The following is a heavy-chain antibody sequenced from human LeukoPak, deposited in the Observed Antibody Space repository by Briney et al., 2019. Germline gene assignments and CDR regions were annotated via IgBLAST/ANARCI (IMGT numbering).Heavy chain of an antibody. D-gene: IGHD2-8*01. J-gene: IGHJ4*02. CDR1: GGTFSSYA. Sequence: ASVKVSCKASGGTFSSYAISWVRQAPGQGLEWMGWISAYNGNTNYAQKLQGRVTMTTDTSTSTAYMELRSLRSDDTAVYYCARTPDIVLMVYAIHGYFDYWGQGTLVTVSS. CDR2: ISAYNGNT. V-gene: IGHV1-18*01. CDR3: ARTPDIVLMVYAIHGYFDY.